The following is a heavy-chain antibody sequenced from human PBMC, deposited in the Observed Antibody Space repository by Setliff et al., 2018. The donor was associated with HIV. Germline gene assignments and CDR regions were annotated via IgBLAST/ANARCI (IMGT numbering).Heavy chain of an antibody. Sequence: PRLSCAASELTFSNYAMTWVRQAPGKGLEWVSSLSGSGGSTYYADSVKGRFTISRDNSKNTLYLRMNSLRAEDTAVYYCARAQTSVSGSYYQYLQHWGQGTLVTVSS. CDR3: ARAQTSVSGSYYQYLQH. D-gene: IGHD3-10*01. V-gene: IGHV3-23*01. CDR1: ELTFSNYA. J-gene: IGHJ1*01. CDR2: LSGSGGST.